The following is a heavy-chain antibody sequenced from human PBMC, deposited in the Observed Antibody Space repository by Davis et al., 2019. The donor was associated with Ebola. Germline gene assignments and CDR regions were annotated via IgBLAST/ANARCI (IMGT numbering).Heavy chain of an antibody. D-gene: IGHD2-2*02. CDR2: IYHSGNT. CDR1: GGSISTSNW. V-gene: IGHV4-4*02. J-gene: IGHJ5*02. Sequence: SETLSLTCAVSGGSISTSNWWSWVRQPPGKGLEWIGQIYHSGNTNYNPSLKSRVTMSVDRSENQFSLKLSSVTAADTAVYYCAREARVDCSSTSCYSWFDPWGQGTLITVSS. CDR3: AREARVDCSSTSCYSWFDP.